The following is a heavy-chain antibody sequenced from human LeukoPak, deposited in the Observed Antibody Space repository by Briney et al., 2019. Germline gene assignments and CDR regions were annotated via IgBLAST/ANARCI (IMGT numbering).Heavy chain of an antibody. J-gene: IGHJ4*02. CDR2: IKQDGSEK. V-gene: IGHV3-7*01. Sequence: GGSLRLSCAASGFTFSSYWMSWVRQAPGKGLEWVANIKQDGSEKYYVDSVKGRFTISRDNAKNSLYLQMNSLRAEDTAVYYCARGGGYTVTYYFDYWGQGTLVTVSS. CDR1: GFTFSSYW. CDR3: ARGGGYTVTYYFDY. D-gene: IGHD4-11*01.